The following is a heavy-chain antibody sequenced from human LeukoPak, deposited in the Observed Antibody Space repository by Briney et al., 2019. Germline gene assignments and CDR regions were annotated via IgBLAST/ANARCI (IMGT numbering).Heavy chain of an antibody. CDR3: ARDGYSYGYGDY. Sequence: GGSLRLSCAASGFTFSSYEMNWVRQAPGKGLKWVSYISSSGSTIYYADSVKGRFTISRDNAKNSLYLQMNSLRAEDTAVYYCARDGYSYGYGDYWGQGTLVTVSS. CDR2: ISSSGSTI. D-gene: IGHD5-18*01. CDR1: GFTFSSYE. V-gene: IGHV3-48*03. J-gene: IGHJ4*02.